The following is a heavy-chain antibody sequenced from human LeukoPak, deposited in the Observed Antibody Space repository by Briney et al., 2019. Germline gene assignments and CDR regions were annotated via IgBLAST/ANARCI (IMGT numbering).Heavy chain of an antibody. D-gene: IGHD6-13*01. J-gene: IGHJ4*02. CDR1: NFTFSTYA. V-gene: IGHV3-23*01. CDR3: AKDWGYGEAGIDF. Sequence: GGSLRLSCAASNFTFSTYAMTWVRQPPGKGLEWVSAITGSGSETYYADSMKGRFTISRDNSDNMVYLQMNSLRVDDTAVYYCAKDWGYGEAGIDFWGQGTLVTVSS. CDR2: ITGSGSET.